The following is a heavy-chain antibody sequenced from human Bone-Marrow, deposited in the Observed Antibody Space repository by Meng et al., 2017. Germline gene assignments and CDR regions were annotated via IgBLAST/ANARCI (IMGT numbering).Heavy chain of an antibody. Sequence: SVNVSCMGSGYTLTGYYMHWVRQAPGQGLEWMGGINPNSGGTNYAQKFQGRVTMTRDTSISTAYMELSRLRADDTAVYYCARARDRDSSGYYYVDYYYGMDVWGQGTTVTVSS. J-gene: IGHJ6*02. D-gene: IGHD3-22*01. CDR1: GYTLTGYY. V-gene: IGHV1-2*02. CDR2: INPNSGGT. CDR3: ARARDRDSSGYYYVDYYYGMDV.